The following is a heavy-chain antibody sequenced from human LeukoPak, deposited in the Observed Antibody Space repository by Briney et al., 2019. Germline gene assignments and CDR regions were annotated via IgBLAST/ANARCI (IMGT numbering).Heavy chain of an antibody. J-gene: IGHJ4*02. CDR3: AGSSDGFDY. CDR2: IYYSGST. D-gene: IGHD2-15*01. Sequence: PSETLSLTCTVSGGSISSSSYYWGWIRQPPGKGLEWIGSIYYSGSTYYNPSLKSRVTISVDTSKNQFSLKLSSVTAADTAVYYCAGSSDGFDYWGQGTLVTVSS. V-gene: IGHV4-39*07. CDR1: GGSISSSSYY.